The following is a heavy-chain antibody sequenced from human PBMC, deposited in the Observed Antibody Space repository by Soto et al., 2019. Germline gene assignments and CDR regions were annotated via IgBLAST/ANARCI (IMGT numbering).Heavy chain of an antibody. Sequence: SQTLSLTCAISGDSVSSNSAAWNWIRQSPSRGLEWLGRTYYRSKWYNDYAVSVKSRITINPDTSKNQFSLQLNSVTPEDTAVYYCARDSRSGPNPFYYYYGMDVWGQGTTVKVS. CDR1: GDSVSSNSAA. V-gene: IGHV6-1*01. J-gene: IGHJ6*02. D-gene: IGHD6-13*01. CDR3: ARDSRSGPNPFYYYYGMDV. CDR2: TYYRSKWYN.